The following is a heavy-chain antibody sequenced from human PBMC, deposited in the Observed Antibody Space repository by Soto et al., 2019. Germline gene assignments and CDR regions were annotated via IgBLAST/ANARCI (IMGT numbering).Heavy chain of an antibody. J-gene: IGHJ6*02. D-gene: IGHD3-3*01. V-gene: IGHV1-18*01. CDR3: ARDYDFWSGYPIYYYGMDV. CDR1: GYTFTSYG. Sequence: ASVKVSCKASGYTFTSYGISWVRQAPGQGLEWMGWISAYNGNTNYAQKLQGRVTMTTDTSTSTAYMELRSLRSDDTAVYYCARDYDFWSGYPIYYYGMDVWGQGTTVTGSS. CDR2: ISAYNGNT.